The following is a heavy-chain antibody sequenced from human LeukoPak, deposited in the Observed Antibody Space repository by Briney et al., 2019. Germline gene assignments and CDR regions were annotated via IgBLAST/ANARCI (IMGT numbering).Heavy chain of an antibody. CDR2: IYYSGST. Sequence: PSETLSLTCTVSGGSISNRNYYWGWIRQPPGKGLEWIGSIYYSGSTYYNPSLKSRVTISVDTSKNQFSLKLSSVTAADTAVYYCARDVLLWFGELLYGVYYMDVWGKGTTVTVSS. V-gene: IGHV4-39*07. J-gene: IGHJ6*03. CDR3: ARDVLLWFGELLYGVYYMDV. D-gene: IGHD3-10*01. CDR1: GGSISNRNYY.